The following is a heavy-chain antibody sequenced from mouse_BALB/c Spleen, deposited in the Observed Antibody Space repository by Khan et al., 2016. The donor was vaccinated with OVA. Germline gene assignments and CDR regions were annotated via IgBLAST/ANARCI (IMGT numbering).Heavy chain of an antibody. CDR3: ARWFDSYSSLSAMDY. J-gene: IGHJ4*01. D-gene: IGHD2-12*01. V-gene: IGHV2-6*02. CDR2: IWSDGSK. CDR1: GFSLTSYG. Sequence: QVQLKESGPGLVAPSQSLSITCTVSGFSLTSYGVHWVRQPPGKGLEWLVVIWSDGSKNYNSVLKSRLSISKNNSKSQVFLKMNSLQAECTAIYNGARWFDSYSSLSAMDYWGQGTSVTVSS.